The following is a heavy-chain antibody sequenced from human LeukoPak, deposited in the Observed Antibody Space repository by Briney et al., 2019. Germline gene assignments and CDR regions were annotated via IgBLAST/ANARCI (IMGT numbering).Heavy chain of an antibody. J-gene: IGHJ5*02. CDR3: ARGRDSTGWYDA. CDR2: IYSTGST. Sequence: SETLSLTCIVSGDSISRHYWSWIRQLPEKGPEWIGYIYSTGSTNYNPSLNSRVTISGDTSKNQFSLKLSSVTAADTAVYYCARGRDSTGWYDAWGQGTLVTVSS. V-gene: IGHV4-59*11. CDR1: GDSISRHY. D-gene: IGHD6-19*01.